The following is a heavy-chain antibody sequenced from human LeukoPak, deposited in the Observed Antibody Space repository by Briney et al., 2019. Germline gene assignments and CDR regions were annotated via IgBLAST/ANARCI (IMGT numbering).Heavy chain of an antibody. D-gene: IGHD2-15*01. Sequence: ASVKVSCKASGYTFTGYYMHWVRQAPGQGLEWMGWINPNSGGTNYVQKFQGRVTMTRDTSISTAYMELSRLRSDDTAVYYCAASYCSGGSCYPNGANWFDPWGQGTLVTVSS. CDR1: GYTFTGYY. J-gene: IGHJ5*02. CDR3: AASYCSGGSCYPNGANWFDP. V-gene: IGHV1-2*02. CDR2: INPNSGGT.